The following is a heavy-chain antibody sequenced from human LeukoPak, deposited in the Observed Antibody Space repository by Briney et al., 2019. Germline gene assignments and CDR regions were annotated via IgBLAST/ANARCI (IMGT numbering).Heavy chain of an antibody. D-gene: IGHD6-19*01. J-gene: IGHJ3*01. Sequence: GGSHRLSCAAFGFTFSNAWMNWVRQAPGKGLEWVGRIKSKTDGGTTDYAAPVKGRFSISRDDSKNTLYLQMNSLKTEDTAMYYCIISRPPRLVPRKRGQGTMVTFSS. CDR3: IISRPPRLVPRK. CDR1: GFTFSNAW. CDR2: IKSKTDGGTT. V-gene: IGHV3-15*01.